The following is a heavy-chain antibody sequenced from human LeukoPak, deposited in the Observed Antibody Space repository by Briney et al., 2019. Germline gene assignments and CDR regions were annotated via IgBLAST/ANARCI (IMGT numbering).Heavy chain of an antibody. Sequence: PGTSLRLSCAVSGFTISSHGMHWVRQAPGKGLEWVAMISYNGNSKYYGDSVKGRFTISRDNSKDTLYLEMDSLRTKDTAVYYCAKDWGSSGWYNYFDPWGQGTLVTVSS. CDR2: ISYNGNSK. D-gene: IGHD6-19*01. J-gene: IGHJ5*02. CDR3: AKDWGSSGWYNYFDP. CDR1: GFTISSHG. V-gene: IGHV3-30*18.